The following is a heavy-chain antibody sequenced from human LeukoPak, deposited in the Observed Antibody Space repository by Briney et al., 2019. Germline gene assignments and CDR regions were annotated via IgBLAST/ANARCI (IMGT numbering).Heavy chain of an antibody. Sequence: SETLSLTCTVSGGSISSYYWSWIRQPPGKGLEWIGYIYYSGSTNYNPSLKSRVTISVDTSKNQFSLKLSSVTAADTAVYYCARYSGYDYYFDYWGQGTLVTVSS. D-gene: IGHD5-12*01. J-gene: IGHJ4*02. CDR1: GGSISSYY. CDR2: IYYSGST. CDR3: ARYSGYDYYFDY. V-gene: IGHV4-59*01.